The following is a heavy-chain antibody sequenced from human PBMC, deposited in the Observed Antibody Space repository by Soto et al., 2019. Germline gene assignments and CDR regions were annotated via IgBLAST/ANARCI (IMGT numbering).Heavy chain of an antibody. Sequence: EVQLLESGGGLVQPGGSLRLSCAASGFTFSSYAMSWVRQAPGKGLEWVSAISGSGGSTYYADSVKGRFTISRDNSKNTLYLQMNSLRAEDTAVYYCAKDLYYYGSGTHAFDIWGQGTMVTVSS. CDR2: ISGSGGST. CDR1: GFTFSSYA. CDR3: AKDLYYYGSGTHAFDI. V-gene: IGHV3-23*01. J-gene: IGHJ3*02. D-gene: IGHD3-10*01.